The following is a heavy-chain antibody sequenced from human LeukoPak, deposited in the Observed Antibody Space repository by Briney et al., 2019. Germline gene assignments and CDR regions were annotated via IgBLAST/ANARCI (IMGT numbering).Heavy chain of an antibody. CDR3: TARLHPNAFDI. J-gene: IGHJ3*02. CDR1: GFTFSNAW. V-gene: IGHV3-15*01. D-gene: IGHD5-18*01. Sequence: KSGGSLRLSCAASGFTFSNAWMSWVRQAPGKGLEWVGRIKSKTDGGTTDYAAPVKGRFTISRDDSKNTLYLQMNSLKTEDTAVYYCTARLHPNAFDIWGQGTMVTVSS. CDR2: IKSKTDGGTT.